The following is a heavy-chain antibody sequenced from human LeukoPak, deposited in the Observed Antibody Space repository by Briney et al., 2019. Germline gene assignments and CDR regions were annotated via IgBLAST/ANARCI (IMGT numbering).Heavy chain of an antibody. CDR3: AKFVGRPYYYGMDV. V-gene: IGHV3-23*01. Sequence: GGSLRLSCAASGFTFSSYAMSWVRQAPGKGLEWVSAISGSGGSTYYADSVKGRFTISRDNSKNTLYLQMNSLRAEDTAVYYCAKFVGRPYYYGMDVWGQGITVTVSS. CDR1: GFTFSSYA. J-gene: IGHJ6*02. CDR2: ISGSGGST. D-gene: IGHD2-15*01.